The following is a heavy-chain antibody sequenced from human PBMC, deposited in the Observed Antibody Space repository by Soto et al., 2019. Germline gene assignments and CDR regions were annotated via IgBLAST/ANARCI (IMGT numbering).Heavy chain of an antibody. V-gene: IGHV3-23*01. CDR3: AQAWGWFDP. CDR1: GFTFTSYA. Sequence: EVQLLESGGDLVHPGGSLSLSCAASGFTFTSYAMTWVRQAPEKGLEWVSSISASGGTTYYTDSVKGRFTISRDNSKNPLFLPMNSLSAEDTAVHYCAQAWGWFDPWGQGTLVTVSS. CDR2: ISASGGTT. J-gene: IGHJ5*02. D-gene: IGHD3-16*01.